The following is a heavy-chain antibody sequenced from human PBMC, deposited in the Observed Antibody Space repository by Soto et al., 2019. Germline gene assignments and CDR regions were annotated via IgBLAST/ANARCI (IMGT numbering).Heavy chain of an antibody. V-gene: IGHV3-30-3*01. CDR2: ISYDGSNK. Sequence: SGGSLRLSCAASGFTFSSYAMHWVRQAPGKGLEWVAVISYDGSNKYYADSVKGRFTISRDNSKNTLYLQMNSLRAEDTAVYYCARDTLDTALFDYWGQGTLVTVSS. D-gene: IGHD5-18*01. CDR1: GFTFSSYA. J-gene: IGHJ4*02. CDR3: ARDTLDTALFDY.